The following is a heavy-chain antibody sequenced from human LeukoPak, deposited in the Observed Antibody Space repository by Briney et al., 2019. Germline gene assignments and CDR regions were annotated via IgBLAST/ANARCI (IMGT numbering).Heavy chain of an antibody. V-gene: IGHV3-7*01. CDR3: ARDRTGDSGSYYGYWFDP. CDR1: GFTFSSYW. Sequence: WGSLRLSCAASGFTFSSYWMSWVRQAPGKGLEWVANIKQDGSEKYYVDSVKGRFTISRDNAKNSLYLQMNSLRAEDTAVYYCARDRTGDSGSYYGYWFDPWGQGTLVTVSS. D-gene: IGHD1-26*01. CDR2: IKQDGSEK. J-gene: IGHJ5*02.